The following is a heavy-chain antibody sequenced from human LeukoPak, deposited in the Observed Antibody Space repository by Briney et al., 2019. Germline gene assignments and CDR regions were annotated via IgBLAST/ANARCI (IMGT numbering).Heavy chain of an antibody. CDR3: ARHDGGDYSFDY. Sequence: KVSCKASGYTFTSYWIGWVRQMPGKGQEWMGIIYPGDSDTRYSPSFQGQVTISADKSISTAYLQWSSLKASDTAMYYCARHDGGDYSFDYWGQGTLVTVSS. V-gene: IGHV5-51*01. J-gene: IGHJ4*02. CDR1: GYTFTSYW. CDR2: IYPGDSDT. D-gene: IGHD2-21*02.